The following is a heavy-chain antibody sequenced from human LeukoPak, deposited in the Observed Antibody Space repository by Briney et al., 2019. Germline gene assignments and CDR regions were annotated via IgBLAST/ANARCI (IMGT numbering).Heavy chain of an antibody. CDR2: INQDGSEK. CDR3: ASNLSGSYYNWFDP. J-gene: IGHJ5*02. V-gene: IGHV3-7*03. D-gene: IGHD1-26*01. Sequence: PGGSLRLSCAASGITFSRFWMSWVRQAPGKGLQWVANINQDGSEKHYVDSVKGRFTISRDNAENSLYLQMNSLRAEDTAVYYCASNLSGSYYNWFDPWGQGTLVTVSS. CDR1: GITFSRFW.